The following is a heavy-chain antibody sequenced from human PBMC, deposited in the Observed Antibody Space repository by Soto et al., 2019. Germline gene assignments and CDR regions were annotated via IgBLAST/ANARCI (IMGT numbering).Heavy chain of an antibody. Sequence: EVQLLESGGGLVQPGGSLRLSCAASGFTFSSYAMSWVRQAPGKGLEWVSAISGSGGSTYYADSVKGRFTISRDNSKNTLYLQMNSLRAEDTAVYYCAKEIAAAALLLRDAFDIWGQGTMVTVSS. CDR2: ISGSGGST. CDR3: AKEIAAAALLLRDAFDI. D-gene: IGHD6-13*01. J-gene: IGHJ3*02. CDR1: GFTFSSYA. V-gene: IGHV3-23*01.